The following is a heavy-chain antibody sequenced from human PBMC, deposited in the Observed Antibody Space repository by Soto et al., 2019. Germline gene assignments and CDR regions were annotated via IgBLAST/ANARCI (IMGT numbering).Heavy chain of an antibody. CDR1: GYTFTSYA. D-gene: IGHD3-3*01. V-gene: IGHV1-3*01. J-gene: IGHJ6*02. CDR2: INAGNGNT. Sequence: QVQLVQSGAEVKKPGASVKVSCKASGYTFTSYAMHWVRQAPGQRLEWMGWINAGNGNTKYSQKFQGRVTITRDTSASTAYMELSSLRSEETAVYYCARDRGYDFWRGSYYYYGMDVWGQGTTVTVSS. CDR3: ARDRGYDFWRGSYYYYGMDV.